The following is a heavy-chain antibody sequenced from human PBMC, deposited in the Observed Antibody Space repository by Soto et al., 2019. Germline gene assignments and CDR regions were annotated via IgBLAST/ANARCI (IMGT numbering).Heavy chain of an antibody. D-gene: IGHD3-16*01. V-gene: IGHV2-5*02. Sequence: QITLKESGPTLVKPTQTLTLTCTFSGFSLSTSGVGVGWIRQPPGKALEWLALIYWDDDKRYSPSLKSRLTSTKDTSKTHVVLTMTNMDPVDTATYYCAHRLYDYVWGTNWFAPWGQGTLVTVSS. J-gene: IGHJ5*02. CDR3: AHRLYDYVWGTNWFAP. CDR2: IYWDDDK. CDR1: GFSLSTSGVG.